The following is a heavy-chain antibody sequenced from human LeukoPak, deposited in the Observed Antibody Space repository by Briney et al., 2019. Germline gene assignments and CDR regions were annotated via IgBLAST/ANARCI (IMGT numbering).Heavy chain of an antibody. CDR2: ISGSGGST. CDR1: GFTFSSYA. V-gene: IGHV3-23*01. D-gene: IGHD1-7*01. Sequence: GRSLRLSCAASGFTFSSYAMSWVRQAAGKGLEWVSSISGSGGSTYYADSVKGRFTISRDNSKNTLHLQMNSLRGEDTAVYYCAKDREGTIADYFDYWGQGTLVTVSS. J-gene: IGHJ4*02. CDR3: AKDREGTIADYFDY.